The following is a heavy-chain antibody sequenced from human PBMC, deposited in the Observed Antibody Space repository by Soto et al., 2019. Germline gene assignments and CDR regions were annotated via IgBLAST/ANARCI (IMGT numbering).Heavy chain of an antibody. CDR2: ISSSSSYI. V-gene: IGHV3-21*01. D-gene: IGHD4-17*01. Sequence: EVQLVESGGGLVKPGGSLRLSCAASGFTFSSYSMNWVRQAPGKGLEWVSSISSSSSYIYYADSVKGRFTISRDNAKNSLYLQMNSLRAEDTAVYYCARGDTVTTYYYYYYMDVWGKGTTVTVSS. CDR1: GFTFSSYS. CDR3: ARGDTVTTYYYYYYMDV. J-gene: IGHJ6*03.